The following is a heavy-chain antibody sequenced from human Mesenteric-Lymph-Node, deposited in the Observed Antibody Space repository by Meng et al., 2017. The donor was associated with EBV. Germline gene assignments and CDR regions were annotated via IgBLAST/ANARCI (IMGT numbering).Heavy chain of an antibody. Sequence: QVQLVQSGSELKKPGASVKVSCKASGYTFTTYAMNWVRQAPGQGLEWMGSMNTNTGNPTYAQGFTGRFVFSFDTSVSTAYLQISSLKTEDTAVYYCAREPYYYDSSGYYPPRSYWGQGTLVTVSS. J-gene: IGHJ4*02. CDR1: GYTFTTYA. CDR3: AREPYYYDSSGYYPPRSY. D-gene: IGHD3-22*01. V-gene: IGHV7-4-1*02. CDR2: MNTNTGNP.